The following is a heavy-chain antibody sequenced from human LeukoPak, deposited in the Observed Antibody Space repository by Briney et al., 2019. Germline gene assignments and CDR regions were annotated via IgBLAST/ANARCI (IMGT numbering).Heavy chain of an antibody. CDR1: GASITSYN. D-gene: IGHD1-26*01. J-gene: IGHJ4*02. CDR2: MYTSGGT. V-gene: IGHV4-4*07. Sequence: SETLSLTCTVSGASITSYNWNWIRQPAGKGLEWIGRMYTSGGTTYNSSLKSRVTMSVDTSKEQFSLKVTSVTAADTAVYYCASSRVGAGAIDYWGQGTLVTVSS. CDR3: ASSRVGAGAIDY.